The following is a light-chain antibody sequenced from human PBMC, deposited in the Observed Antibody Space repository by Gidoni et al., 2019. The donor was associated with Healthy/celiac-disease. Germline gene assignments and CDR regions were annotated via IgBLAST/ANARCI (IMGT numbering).Light chain of an antibody. V-gene: IGKV3-20*01. Sequence: ESVLTQSPGTLSLSPGESATLTCRASQSVSSSYLAWYQQKPGQAPRLLIYGASSRATGIPDRFSGSGSGTDFILTISRLEPEDFAVYYCQQYGSSPRVTFGQGTRLEIK. J-gene: IGKJ5*01. CDR1: QSVSSSY. CDR3: QQYGSSPRVT. CDR2: GAS.